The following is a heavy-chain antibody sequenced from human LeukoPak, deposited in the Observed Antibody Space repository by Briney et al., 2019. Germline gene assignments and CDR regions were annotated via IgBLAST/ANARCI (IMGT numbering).Heavy chain of an antibody. Sequence: SVKVSCKASGGTFSSYAISWVRQAPGQGLEWMGGIIPIFGTANYAQKFQGRVTITTDESTSTAYMELSSLRSEDTAVYYCAREVYYDSSGYSRDRENWFDPWGQGTLVTVS. J-gene: IGHJ5*02. CDR3: AREVYYDSSGYSRDRENWFDP. CDR2: IIPIFGTA. CDR1: GGTFSSYA. D-gene: IGHD3-22*01. V-gene: IGHV1-69*05.